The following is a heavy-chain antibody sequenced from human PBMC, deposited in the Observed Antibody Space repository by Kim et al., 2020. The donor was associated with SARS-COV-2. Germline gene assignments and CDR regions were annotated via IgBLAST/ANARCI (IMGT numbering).Heavy chain of an antibody. V-gene: IGHV2-5*02. CDR2: IYWDDDK. CDR1: GFSLSTSGVG. CDR3: AHILTYSSSPYYFDY. Sequence: SGPTLVNPTQTLTLTCTFSGFSLSTSGVGVGWIRQPPGKALEWLALIYWDDDKRYSPSLKSRLTITKDTSKNQVVLTMTNMDPVDTATYYCAHILTYSSSPYYFDYWGQGTLVTVSS. D-gene: IGHD6-13*01. J-gene: IGHJ4*02.